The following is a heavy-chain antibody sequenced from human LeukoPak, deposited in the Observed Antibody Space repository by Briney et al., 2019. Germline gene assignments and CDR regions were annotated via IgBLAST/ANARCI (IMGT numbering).Heavy chain of an antibody. Sequence: PGGSLRLSCAASGFTFNSYWMSWVRQAPGKGLEWVANIKQDGSEKYYVDSVKGRFTISRDNAKNSLYLQMNSLRAEDTTVYYCARAGRGYDDAFDIWGQGTMVTVSS. V-gene: IGHV3-7*01. J-gene: IGHJ3*02. CDR1: GFTFNSYW. D-gene: IGHD5-12*01. CDR3: ARAGRGYDDAFDI. CDR2: IKQDGSEK.